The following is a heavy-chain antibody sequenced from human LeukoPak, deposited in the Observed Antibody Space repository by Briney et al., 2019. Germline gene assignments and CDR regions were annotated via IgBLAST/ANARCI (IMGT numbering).Heavy chain of an antibody. D-gene: IGHD1-26*01. Sequence: SETLSLTCTVSGGSISSYYWSWIRQPAGKGLEWIGRIYTSGSTNYNPSLKSRVTMSVDTSKNQFSLKLSSETAADTAVYYCARDSRVGATSYYYYMDVWGKGTTVTISS. CDR1: GGSISSYY. J-gene: IGHJ6*03. CDR3: ARDSRVGATSYYYYMDV. V-gene: IGHV4-4*07. CDR2: IYTSGST.